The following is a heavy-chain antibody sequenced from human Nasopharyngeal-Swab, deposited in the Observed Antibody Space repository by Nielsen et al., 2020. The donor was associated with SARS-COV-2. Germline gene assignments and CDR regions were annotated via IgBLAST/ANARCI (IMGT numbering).Heavy chain of an antibody. J-gene: IGHJ4*02. CDR3: ASIPRIAAAGARSFDY. CDR2: SYYSGST. D-gene: IGHD6-13*01. Sequence: SETLSLTCNVSGGSISSSSYYWGWNRQPPGKGREWIGGSYYSGSTYYNPSLKSRVTISVDTSKNQFALKLSSVTAADTAVYYCASIPRIAAAGARSFDYWGQGTLVTVSS. CDR1: GGSISSSSYY. V-gene: IGHV4-39*06.